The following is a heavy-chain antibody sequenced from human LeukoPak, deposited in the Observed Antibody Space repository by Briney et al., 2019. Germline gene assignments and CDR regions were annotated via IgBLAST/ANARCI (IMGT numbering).Heavy chain of an antibody. CDR1: GFTFSSYS. CDR2: ISSGSTYM. Sequence: PGGSLRLSCAASGFTFSSYSMNWVRQAPGKGLEWVSSISSGSTYMYYADSVKGRFTISRDNAKNSMYLQMNSLRAEDTAVYYCGRVGGRSKAAKGDAFDIWGQGTMVTVSS. D-gene: IGHD6-6*01. V-gene: IGHV3-21*01. J-gene: IGHJ3*02. CDR3: GRVGGRSKAAKGDAFDI.